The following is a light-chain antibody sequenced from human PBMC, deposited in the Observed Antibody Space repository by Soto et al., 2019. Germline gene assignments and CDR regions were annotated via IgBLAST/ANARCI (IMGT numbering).Light chain of an antibody. V-gene: IGKV3-11*01. Sequence: SPAALCVSPVDSPTLSCRASQSVNNDLAWYQQKPGQAPRLLIYDASNRATGIPARFSGSQSGTEFTLTISSLQPEDFAVYYCQQRSNWPWTFGQGTKVDI. CDR1: QSVNND. J-gene: IGKJ1*01. CDR3: QQRSNWPWT. CDR2: DAS.